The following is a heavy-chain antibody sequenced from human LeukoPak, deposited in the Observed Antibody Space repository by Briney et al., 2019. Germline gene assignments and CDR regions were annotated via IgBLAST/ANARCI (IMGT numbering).Heavy chain of an antibody. V-gene: IGHV4-4*02. D-gene: IGHD6-19*01. CDR2: IYHSGGT. Sequence: SETLSLTCAVSGASISSSNWWSWVRQPPGRGLEWIGEIYHSGGTNYTPSLKSRVSTSIDRSKNQFSLKLSSVTAADTAVYYCALIPRGIAVPGTDLWGQGTLVTVSS. CDR3: ALIPRGIAVPGTDL. J-gene: IGHJ5*02. CDR1: GASISSSNW.